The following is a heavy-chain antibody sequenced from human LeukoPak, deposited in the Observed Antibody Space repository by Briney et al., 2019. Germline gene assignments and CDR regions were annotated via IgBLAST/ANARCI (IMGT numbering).Heavy chain of an antibody. CDR2: ISYDGKHK. CDR1: GFTFSSSA. J-gene: IGHJ3*02. Sequence: GRCLRPSCAASGFTFSSSAMHWVRQPPGEGLGWVAVISYDGKHKYFADSVKGRFTISRDNSRNTLYLQLNSLKADDTAVYYCAKDRDWGTAFDIWGQGTMVTVSS. D-gene: IGHD7-27*01. CDR3: AKDRDWGTAFDI. V-gene: IGHV3-30*18.